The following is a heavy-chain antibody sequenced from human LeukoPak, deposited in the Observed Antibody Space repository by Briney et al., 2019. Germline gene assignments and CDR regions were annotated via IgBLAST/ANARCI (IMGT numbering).Heavy chain of an antibody. V-gene: IGHV3-23*01. CDR3: ARKNRITIFGVVTHYYYMDV. CDR1: GFTFSSYG. Sequence: GGTLRLSCAASGFTFSSYGMSWVRQAPGKGLEWVSGISGSGGSAYYADSVKGRFTISRDNSKNSLYLQMNSLRAEDTALYYCARKNRITIFGVVTHYYYMDVWGKGTTVTVSS. CDR2: ISGSGGSA. D-gene: IGHD3-3*01. J-gene: IGHJ6*03.